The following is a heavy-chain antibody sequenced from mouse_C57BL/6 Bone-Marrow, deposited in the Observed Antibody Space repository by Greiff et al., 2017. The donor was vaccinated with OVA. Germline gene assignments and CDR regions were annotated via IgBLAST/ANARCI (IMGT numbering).Heavy chain of an antibody. CDR1: GYSFTIYY. CDR3: ARSNYRGLTMYY. Sequence: QVQLQQSGPELVKPGASVKISCKASGYSFTIYYIHWVKQRPGQGLEWIGWIYPGSVNTNYNEKFKGKATLTADTSSSTAYMQLISLTSEDSAVYYCARSNYRGLTMYYWGRGTSVTVSS. V-gene: IGHV1-66*01. J-gene: IGHJ4*01. D-gene: IGHD2-5*01. CDR2: IYPGSVNT.